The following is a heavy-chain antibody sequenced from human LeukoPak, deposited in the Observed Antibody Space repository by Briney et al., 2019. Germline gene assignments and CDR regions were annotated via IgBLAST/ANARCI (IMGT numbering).Heavy chain of an antibody. Sequence: GGSLRLSCAASGFTFSSYSMNWVRQAPGKGLEWVSSISSSSYIYYADSVKGRFTISRDNAKNSLYLQMNSLGAEDTAVYYCARDGAFRNPYYFDYWGQGTLVTVSS. V-gene: IGHV3-21*01. D-gene: IGHD3-16*01. J-gene: IGHJ4*02. CDR2: ISSSSYI. CDR3: ARDGAFRNPYYFDY. CDR1: GFTFSSYS.